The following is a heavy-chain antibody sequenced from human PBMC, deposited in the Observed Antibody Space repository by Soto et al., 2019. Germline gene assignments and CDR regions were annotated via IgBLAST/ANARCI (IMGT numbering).Heavy chain of an antibody. CDR1: GYSFTIYW. CDR2: IDPSDSYT. V-gene: IGHV5-10-1*01. Sequence: PGESLKISCKGSGYSFTIYWISWVRQMPGKGLEWMGRIDPSDSYTNYSPSFQGHVTISADKSISTAYPQWSSLKASDTAMYYCARHGGYCSSTSCYMSHDHYYGMDVWGQGTTVTVSS. J-gene: IGHJ6*02. CDR3: ARHGGYCSSTSCYMSHDHYYGMDV. D-gene: IGHD2-2*02.